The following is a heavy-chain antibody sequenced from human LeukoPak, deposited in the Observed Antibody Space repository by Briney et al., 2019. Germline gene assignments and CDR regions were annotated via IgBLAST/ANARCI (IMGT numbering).Heavy chain of an antibody. D-gene: IGHD1-7*01. CDR1: GFTLSSYE. J-gene: IGHJ5*02. V-gene: IGHV3-48*03. CDR3: ARGVIGTTPPWFDP. CDR2: ISSSGSTI. Sequence: PGGSLRLSCAASGFTLSSYEMNWVRQAPGKGLEWVSYISSSGSTIYYADSVKGRFTISRDNAKNSLYLQMNSLRAEDTAVYYCARGVIGTTPPWFDPWGQGTLVTVSS.